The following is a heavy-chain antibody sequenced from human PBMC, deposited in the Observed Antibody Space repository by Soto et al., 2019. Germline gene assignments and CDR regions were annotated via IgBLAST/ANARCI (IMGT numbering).Heavy chain of an antibody. CDR1: GYTFTSYG. CDR2: ISAYNGNT. Sequence: ASVKGSCKASGYTFTSYGVSWVRQAPGQGLEWMGWISAYNGNTNYAQKLQGRVTMTTDTSTSTAYMELRSLRSDDTAVYYCARSYDSSGYIYYYYGMDVWGQGTTVTVSS. CDR3: ARSYDSSGYIYYYYGMDV. J-gene: IGHJ6*02. V-gene: IGHV1-18*01. D-gene: IGHD3-22*01.